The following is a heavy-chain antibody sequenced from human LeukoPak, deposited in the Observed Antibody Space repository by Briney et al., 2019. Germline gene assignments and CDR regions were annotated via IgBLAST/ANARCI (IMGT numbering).Heavy chain of an antibody. J-gene: IGHJ4*02. Sequence: GGSLRLSCAVSRFAFSNYGMSWVRQAPGKGLEWVSAISGSGGSTYYADSVKGRFTISRDNSKNTLYLQMNSLRAEDTAVYYCAKGSGRGYSYGLEYWGQGTLVTVSS. D-gene: IGHD5-18*01. CDR3: AKGSGRGYSYGLEY. CDR1: RFAFSNYG. CDR2: ISGSGGST. V-gene: IGHV3-23*01.